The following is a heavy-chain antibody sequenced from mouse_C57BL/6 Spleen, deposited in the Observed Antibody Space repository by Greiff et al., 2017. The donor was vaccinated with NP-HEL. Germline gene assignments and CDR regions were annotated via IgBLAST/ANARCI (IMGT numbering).Heavy chain of an antibody. D-gene: IGHD1-1*01. CDR1: GYTFTSYW. V-gene: IGHV1-69*01. J-gene: IGHJ3*01. CDR2: IDPSDSYT. Sequence: QVQLQQPGAELVMPGASVKLSCKASGYTFTSYWMHWVKQRPGQGLEWIGEIDPSDSYTNYNQKFKGKSTLTVDKSSSTAYMQLSSLTSEDSAVYYCARRGTLLIFAYWGQGTLVTVSA. CDR3: ARRGTLLIFAY.